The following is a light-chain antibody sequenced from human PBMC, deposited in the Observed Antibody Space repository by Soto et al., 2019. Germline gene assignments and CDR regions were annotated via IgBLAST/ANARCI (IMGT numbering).Light chain of an antibody. Sequence: DIQMTLSASTLSASVGASVTITCRASQGIRNDLGWYQQKPGRAPKLLIYDASSLENWVPSRFSGSGSGTEFTLTISSLQPEDFATYYCQQYNSYPWTFGQGTKVDI. CDR2: DAS. V-gene: IGKV1-17*01. CDR1: QGIRND. CDR3: QQYNSYPWT. J-gene: IGKJ1*01.